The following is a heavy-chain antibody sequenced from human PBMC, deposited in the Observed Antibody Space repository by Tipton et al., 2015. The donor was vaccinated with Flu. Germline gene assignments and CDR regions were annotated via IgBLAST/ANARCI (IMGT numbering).Heavy chain of an antibody. CDR2: IYYSGST. Sequence: LRLSCTVSGGSFSSYYWSWIRQPPGKRPEWIGHIYYSGSTNYDPALQSRVTISVDTSKNQFSLRLSSVTAADTAVYFCAADHYFGSGSYYWGQGKMVTVSS. V-gene: IGHV4-59*01. J-gene: IGHJ4*02. CDR3: AADHYFGSGSYY. CDR1: GGSFSSYY. D-gene: IGHD3-10*01.